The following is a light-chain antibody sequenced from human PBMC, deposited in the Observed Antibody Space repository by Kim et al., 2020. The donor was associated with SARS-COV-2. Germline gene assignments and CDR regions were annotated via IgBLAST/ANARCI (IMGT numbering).Light chain of an antibody. CDR3: QSYDSSLRGWV. CDR2: GNS. J-gene: IGLJ3*02. CDR1: SSNIGAGYD. V-gene: IGLV1-40*01. Sequence: QSVPTQPPSVSGAPGQRVTISCTGSSSNIGAGYDVHWYQQLPGTAPKLLIYGNSNRPSGVPDRFSGSKSGTSASLAITGLQAEDEADYYCQSYDSSLRGWVFGGGTKLTVL.